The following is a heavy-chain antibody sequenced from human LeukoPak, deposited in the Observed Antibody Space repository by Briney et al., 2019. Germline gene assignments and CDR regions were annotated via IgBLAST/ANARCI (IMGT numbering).Heavy chain of an antibody. Sequence: GGSLRLSCAASGFTFSSYGMHWVRQAPGKGLEWVAVIWYDGSNKYYADSVKGRFTISRDNSKNTLYLQMNSLRAEDTAVSYCAKFAKYQLPILWGQGTLVTVSS. J-gene: IGHJ4*02. CDR3: AKFAKYQLPIL. D-gene: IGHD2-2*01. CDR1: GFTFSSYG. CDR2: IWYDGSNK. V-gene: IGHV3-30*02.